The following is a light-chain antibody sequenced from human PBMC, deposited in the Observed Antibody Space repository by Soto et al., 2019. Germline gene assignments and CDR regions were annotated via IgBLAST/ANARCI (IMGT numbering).Light chain of an antibody. CDR2: GAS. J-gene: IGKJ4*01. CDR3: QQYGSSPRT. CDR1: QSVYKNF. V-gene: IGKV3-20*01. Sequence: EIVLTQSPGPLSLSPGERATLSCRASQSVYKNFLAWYQQKPGQAPRLLINGASNRATGITDRFSRSGSGTDFSLTILRLEPEHFAVYFCQQYGSSPRTFGGGTKVAIK.